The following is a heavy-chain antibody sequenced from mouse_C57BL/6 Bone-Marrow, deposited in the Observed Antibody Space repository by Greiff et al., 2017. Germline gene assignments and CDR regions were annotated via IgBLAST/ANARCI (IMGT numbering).Heavy chain of an antibody. Sequence: QVQLQQSGAELARPGASVKLSCKASGYTFTSYGISWVKQRTGQGLEWIGEIYPRSGNTYYNEKFKGKATLTADKSSSTAYMELRSLTSEDSAVYFCVRPLTTVVRNWYFDVWGTGTTVTVSS. D-gene: IGHD1-1*01. CDR3: VRPLTTVVRNWYFDV. V-gene: IGHV1-81*01. CDR2: IYPRSGNT. J-gene: IGHJ1*03. CDR1: GYTFTSYG.